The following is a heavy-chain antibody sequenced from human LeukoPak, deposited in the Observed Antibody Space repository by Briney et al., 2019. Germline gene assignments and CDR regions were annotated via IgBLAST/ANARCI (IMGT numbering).Heavy chain of an antibody. CDR3: ARQQFYTDPWIDY. V-gene: IGHV5-51*01. CDR1: GYSFTSYW. Sequence: HGESIMISCKGSGYSFTSYWIGWVRQMPGKGLEWMGIIYPGDSDTRYSPSFQGQVTISADKSISTAYLQWSSLKASDTAMYYCARQQFYTDPWIDYWGQGTLVTVSS. D-gene: IGHD3-16*01. CDR2: IYPGDSDT. J-gene: IGHJ4*02.